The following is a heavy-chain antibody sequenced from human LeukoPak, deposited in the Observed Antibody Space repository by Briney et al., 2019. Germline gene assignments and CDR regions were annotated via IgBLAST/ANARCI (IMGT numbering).Heavy chain of an antibody. CDR3: AKGYSYGSYYFDY. Sequence: GGSLRLSCAGSGFTFGGYGMHWVRQAPGKGLEWVAVIWYDGSNKYYADSVKGRFTISRDNSKNTLYLQMNSLRAEDTAVYYCAKGYSYGSYYFDYWGQGTLVTVSS. CDR2: IWYDGSNK. J-gene: IGHJ4*02. V-gene: IGHV3-33*06. CDR1: GFTFGGYG. D-gene: IGHD5-18*01.